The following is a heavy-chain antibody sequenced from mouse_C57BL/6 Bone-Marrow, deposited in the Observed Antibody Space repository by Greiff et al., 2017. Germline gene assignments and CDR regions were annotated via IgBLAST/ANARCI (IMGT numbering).Heavy chain of an antibody. D-gene: IGHD2-3*01. J-gene: IGHJ4*01. CDR2: IHPNSGST. V-gene: IGHV1-64*01. CDR3: ARSDGYLFYAMDY. CDR1: GYTFTSYW. Sequence: QVQLQQPGAELVKPGASVKLSCKASGYTFTSYWMHWVKQRPGQGLEWIGMIHPNSGSTNYNEKFKSKATLTVDKSSSTAYMQLSSLTSEDTAIYYCARSDGYLFYAMDYWGQGTSVTVSS.